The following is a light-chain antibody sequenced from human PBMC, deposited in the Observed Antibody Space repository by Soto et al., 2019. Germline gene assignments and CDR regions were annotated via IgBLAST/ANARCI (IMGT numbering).Light chain of an antibody. CDR2: DVD. J-gene: IGLJ1*01. Sequence: QSALTQPASVSGSPGQSITISCTGTSSDVGGYNYVSWYQQHPGTAPKLIIYDVDNRPSGVSSRFSGSKSGNTASLTISGLQAEDEADYYCSSYSSSSATNYVFGTGTKVTVL. V-gene: IGLV2-14*01. CDR3: SSYSSSSATNYV. CDR1: SSDVGGYNY.